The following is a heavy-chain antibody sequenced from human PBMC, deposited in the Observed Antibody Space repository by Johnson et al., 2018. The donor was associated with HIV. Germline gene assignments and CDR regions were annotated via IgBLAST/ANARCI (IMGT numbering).Heavy chain of an antibody. V-gene: IGHV3-33*08. J-gene: IGHJ3*02. Sequence: VQLVESGGAVVQPGRSLRLPCAASGFTFSSHAMHWFRRASCKGLVWVAVIWYDGSNEDYADSVKGRLIISRDNGKNSVFLQMNSLTAEDTAVFYCARAPYNWNSGLFDALDMWGQGTMVTVSS. D-gene: IGHD1-7*01. CDR2: IWYDGSNE. CDR1: GFTFSSHA. CDR3: ARAPYNWNSGLFDALDM.